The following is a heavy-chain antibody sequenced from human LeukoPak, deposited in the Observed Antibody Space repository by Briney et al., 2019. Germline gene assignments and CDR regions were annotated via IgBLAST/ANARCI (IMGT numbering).Heavy chain of an antibody. D-gene: IGHD2-2*02. CDR3: ALYCSSTCCYNYYYYGMDV. V-gene: IGHV3-21*01. J-gene: IGHJ6*02. CDR2: ISSSSSYI. Sequence: GGSLRLSCAASGXTFSSYSVNWVRQAPGKGLEWVSSISSSSSYIYYADSVKGRFTISRDNAKNSLYLQMNSLRAEDTAVYYCALYCSSTCCYNYYYYGMDVWGQGTTVTVSS. CDR1: GXTFSSYS.